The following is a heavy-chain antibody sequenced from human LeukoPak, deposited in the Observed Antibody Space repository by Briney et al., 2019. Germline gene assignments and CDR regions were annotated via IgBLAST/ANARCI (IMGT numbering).Heavy chain of an antibody. CDR1: GYTFTRYA. CDR2: INTNTGNP. V-gene: IGHV7-4-1*02. J-gene: IGHJ6*03. D-gene: IGHD4-17*01. Sequence: ASVKVSCKASGYTFTRYAMNWVRQAPGHGLEWMGWINTNTGNPTYAQGFTGRFVFSLDTSVSTAYLQISSLKAEDTAVYYCARAGAPYFYYYMDVWGKGTTVTVSS. CDR3: ARAGAPYFYYYMDV.